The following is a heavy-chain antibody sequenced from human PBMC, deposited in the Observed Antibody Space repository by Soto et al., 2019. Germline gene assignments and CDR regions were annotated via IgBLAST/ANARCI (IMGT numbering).Heavy chain of an antibody. D-gene: IGHD3-22*01. J-gene: IGHJ1*01. CDR3: ARDFYDSSGYRYFQH. V-gene: IGHV4-59*01. CDR1: GGSISSYY. Sequence: SETLSLTCTVSGGSISSYYWSWIRQPPGKGLEWIGYIYYSGSTNYNPSLKSRVTISVDTSKNQFSLKLSSVTAADTAVYYCARDFYDSSGYRYFQHWGQGTLVTVS. CDR2: IYYSGST.